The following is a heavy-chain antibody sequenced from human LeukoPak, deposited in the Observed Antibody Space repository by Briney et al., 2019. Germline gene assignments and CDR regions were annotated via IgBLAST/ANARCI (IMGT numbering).Heavy chain of an antibody. CDR3: ASPTVGYSYGSGDY. J-gene: IGHJ4*02. CDR1: GFTFSTYS. V-gene: IGHV3-48*04. D-gene: IGHD5-18*01. Sequence: GGSLRLSCAASGFTFSTYSMNWVRQAPGKGLEWVSYISSSSSTIYYADSVKGRFTISRDNAKSSLYLQMNSLRAEDTAVYYCASPTVGYSYGSGDYWGQGTLVTVSS. CDR2: ISSSSSTI.